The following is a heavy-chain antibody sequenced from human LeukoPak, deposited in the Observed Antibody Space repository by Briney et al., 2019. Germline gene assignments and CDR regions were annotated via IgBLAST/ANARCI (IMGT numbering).Heavy chain of an antibody. CDR2: IGTTSSYI. CDR3: ARGEFDSNTEYYYYFDH. D-gene: IGHD2/OR15-2a*01. Sequence: PGGSLRLSCAASGFTFNNYRMHWVRQAPGKGLEWVSSIGTTSSYIYYADSVKGRFTISRDNAKNSLYMQMNSLRAEDTAVYFCARGEFDSNTEYYYYFDHWGQGTLVTVSS. V-gene: IGHV3-21*01. CDR1: GFTFNNYR. J-gene: IGHJ4*02.